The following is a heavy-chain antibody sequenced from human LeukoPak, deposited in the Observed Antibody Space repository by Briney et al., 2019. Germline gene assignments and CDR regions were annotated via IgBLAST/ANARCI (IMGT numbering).Heavy chain of an antibody. CDR2: SYDTWGR. CDR1: DVSFVDNYF. D-gene: IGHD5-24*01. V-gene: IGHV4-4*07. J-gene: IGHJ4*02. CDR3: ARDRRAAGYNLDY. Sequence: SETLSLTCTVSDVSFVDNYFCTWIRPPAGRGLEWIGRSYDTWGRDKNPTLRGRVDISVDTSKKQCSLRLTSVTAADTGVYYCARDRRAAGYNLDYWGQGTLVTVSS.